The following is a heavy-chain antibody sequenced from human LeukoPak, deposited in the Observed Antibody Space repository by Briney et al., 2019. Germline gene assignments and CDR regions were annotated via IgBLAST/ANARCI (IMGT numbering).Heavy chain of an antibody. Sequence: GASVKVSCKASGYTFTSYGISWVRQATGQGLEWMGWMNPNSGNTGYAQKFQGRVTMTRNTSISTAYMELSSLRSEDTAVYYCARGYYYGSGSYYAYWGQGTLVTVSS. J-gene: IGHJ4*02. CDR3: ARGYYYGSGSYYAY. D-gene: IGHD3-10*01. CDR2: MNPNSGNT. V-gene: IGHV1-8*02. CDR1: GYTFTSYG.